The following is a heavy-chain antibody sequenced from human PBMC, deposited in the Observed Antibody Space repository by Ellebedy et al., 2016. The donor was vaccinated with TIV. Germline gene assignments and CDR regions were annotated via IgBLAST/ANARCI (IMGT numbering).Heavy chain of an antibody. D-gene: IGHD4-17*01. CDR2: IKQDGSEK. Sequence: GGSLRLSXAASGFTFSSYWMSWVRQAPGKGLEWVANIKQDGSEKYYVDSVKDRFTISRDNAKNSLYLQMNSLRAGDTAVYYCARFQMTTTFNWFEPWGQGTLVTVSS. J-gene: IGHJ5*02. V-gene: IGHV3-7*03. CDR3: ARFQMTTTFNWFEP. CDR1: GFTFSSYW.